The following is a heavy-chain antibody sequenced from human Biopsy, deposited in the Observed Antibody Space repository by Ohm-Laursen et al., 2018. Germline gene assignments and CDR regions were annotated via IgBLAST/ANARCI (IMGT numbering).Heavy chain of an antibody. CDR3: ARATNSTGWPYYYFYGMDV. D-gene: IGHD2/OR15-2a*01. CDR1: GGSISSDY. CDR2: IYYSEST. V-gene: IGHV4-59*01. J-gene: IGHJ6*02. Sequence: SETLSLTCTVSGGSISSDYWSWIRQTPGKGLEWIGYIYYSESTNYNPSLKSRVTISVDTSKNQFSLRLNSVTAADTAVYYCARATNSTGWPYYYFYGMDVWGQGTTVTASS.